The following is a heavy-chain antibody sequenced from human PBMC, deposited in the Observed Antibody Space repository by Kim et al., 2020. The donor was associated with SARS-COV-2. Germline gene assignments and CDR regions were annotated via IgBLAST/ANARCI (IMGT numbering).Heavy chain of an antibody. CDR2: ISTSGST. J-gene: IGHJ4*02. CDR1: GXSISGYN. CDR3: ARGLDD. Sequence: SXTLSLTCXVSGXSISGYNCNWIRQPAGKGLEWIGRISTSGSTNYNPSLESRVTMSVDTSKSQFSLKLSTVTAADTAVYFCARGLDDWGQGTLVTVSS. V-gene: IGHV4-4*07.